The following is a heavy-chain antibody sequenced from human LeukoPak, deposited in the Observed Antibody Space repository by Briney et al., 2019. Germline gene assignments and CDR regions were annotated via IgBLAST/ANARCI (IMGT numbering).Heavy chain of an antibody. D-gene: IGHD3-3*01. J-gene: IGHJ4*02. CDR3: ASYYDFWSGHSEY. CDR1: GGSISSSSYY. Sequence: SETLSLTCTVSGGSISSSSYYWGWIRQPPGKGLEWIGSIYYSGSTYYNPSLKSRVTISVDTSKNQFSLKLTSVTAADTAVYYCASYYDFWSGHSEYWGQGTLVTVSS. V-gene: IGHV4-39*01. CDR2: IYYSGST.